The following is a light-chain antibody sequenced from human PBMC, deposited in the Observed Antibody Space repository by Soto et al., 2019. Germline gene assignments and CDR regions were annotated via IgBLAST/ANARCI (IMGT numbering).Light chain of an antibody. CDR3: QQYNSYSLYT. CDR1: QSISSW. CDR2: KAS. J-gene: IGKJ2*01. Sequence: DIQMTQSPSTLSASVGDRVTITCRASQSISSWLAWYQQKPRKAPRLLIYKASSLESGVPSRFSGSGSGTEFTLTISSLQPDDFATYYCQQYNSYSLYTFGQGTKLEIK. V-gene: IGKV1-5*03.